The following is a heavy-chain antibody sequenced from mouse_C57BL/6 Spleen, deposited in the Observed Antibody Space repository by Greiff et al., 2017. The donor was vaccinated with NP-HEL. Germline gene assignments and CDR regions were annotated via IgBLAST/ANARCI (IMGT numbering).Heavy chain of an antibody. CDR1: GYAFSSYW. J-gene: IGHJ4*01. V-gene: IGHV1-80*01. CDR3: ARSNLGYGNYHYAMDY. Sequence: QVQLQQSGAELVKPGASVKISCKASGYAFSSYWMNWVKQRPGKGLEWIGQIYPGDGDTNYNGKFKGKATLTADKSSSTAYMQLSSLTSEDSAVYFCARSNLGYGNYHYAMDYWGQGTSVTVSS. CDR2: IYPGDGDT. D-gene: IGHD2-1*01.